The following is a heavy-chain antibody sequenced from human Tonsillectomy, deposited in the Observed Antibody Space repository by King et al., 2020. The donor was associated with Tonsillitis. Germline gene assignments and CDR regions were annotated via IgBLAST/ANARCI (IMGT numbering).Heavy chain of an antibody. D-gene: IGHD3-10*01. Sequence: VQLVESGGGVVQPGRSLRLSCAASGFTFSTYAMHWVRQAPGKGLEWVAVISYDGSTGHYAYSVQGRFTISRDNSKNTLFLQMNSLRAEDTAVYYCARGTLVREVNYYGMDVWGQGTTVTVSS. CDR2: ISYDGSTG. CDR3: ARGTLVREVNYYGMDV. V-gene: IGHV3-30-3*01. J-gene: IGHJ6*02. CDR1: GFTFSTYA.